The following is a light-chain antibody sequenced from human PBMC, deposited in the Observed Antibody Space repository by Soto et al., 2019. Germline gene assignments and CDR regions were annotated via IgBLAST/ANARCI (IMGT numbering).Light chain of an antibody. Sequence: EIVLTQSPGTLSLSPGERATLSCRASQSVSSSYLVWHQQKPGQAPRLLIYGASSRATGIPDRFSGSGSGTDFTLTISRLEPEDFAVYYCQQYGISPRTFGQGTKVDIK. V-gene: IGKV3-20*01. CDR3: QQYGISPRT. J-gene: IGKJ1*01. CDR2: GAS. CDR1: QSVSSSY.